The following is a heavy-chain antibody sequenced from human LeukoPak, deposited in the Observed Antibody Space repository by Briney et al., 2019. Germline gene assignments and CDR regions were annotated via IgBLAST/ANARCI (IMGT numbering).Heavy chain of an antibody. V-gene: IGHV1-2*02. Sequence: GASVKVSCKASGYTFTGYYMHWVRQAPGQGLEWMGWINPNSGGTNYAQKFQGRVTMTRDTSISTAYMELSRLRSDDTAVYYCARAFTIFGVVPAYWGQGTLVTVYS. D-gene: IGHD3-3*01. CDR3: ARAFTIFGVVPAY. J-gene: IGHJ4*02. CDR2: INPNSGGT. CDR1: GYTFTGYY.